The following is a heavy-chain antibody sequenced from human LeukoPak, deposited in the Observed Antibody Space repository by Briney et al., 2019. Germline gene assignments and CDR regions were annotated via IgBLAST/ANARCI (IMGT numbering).Heavy chain of an antibody. CDR1: GFTFSRYW. CDR2: INTDGSRI. V-gene: IGHV3-74*01. Sequence: PGGSLRLSCAASGFTFSRYWMHWVRQAPGKGLVWVSYINTDGSRISYADSVKGRFTISRDNAKNTLYLQMNSLRAEDTAVYYCARDRGSTELDYWGQGTLVTVSS. CDR3: ARDRGSTELDY. J-gene: IGHJ4*02. D-gene: IGHD6-13*01.